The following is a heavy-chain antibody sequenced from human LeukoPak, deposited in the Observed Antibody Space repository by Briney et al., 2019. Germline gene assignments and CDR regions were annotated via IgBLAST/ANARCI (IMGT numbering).Heavy chain of an antibody. CDR3: ARSYYGSGSYYHRLPWDYYYYMDV. Sequence: SETLSLTCTVSGGSISSYYWSWIRQPPGKGLEWIGYIYYSGSTNYNPSLKSRVTISADTSKNQFSLKLSSVTAADTAVYYCARSYYGSGSYYHRLPWDYYYYMDVWGKGTTVTISS. V-gene: IGHV4-59*08. J-gene: IGHJ6*03. D-gene: IGHD3-10*01. CDR2: IYYSGST. CDR1: GGSISSYY.